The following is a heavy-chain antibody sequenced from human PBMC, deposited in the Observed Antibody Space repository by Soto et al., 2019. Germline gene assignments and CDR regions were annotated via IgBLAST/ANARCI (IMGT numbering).Heavy chain of an antibody. V-gene: IGHV4-59*01. Sequence: SEPRSLTCTASGGSISIYYWNWIRQPPGKGLEWIGYIYYSGSTKYNPSLKSRVTISVDTSKNQFSLKLTSVTAADTAVYYCARSMGGDILTKRWFDPWGQGTLVTVS. D-gene: IGHD3-9*01. CDR1: GGSISIYY. J-gene: IGHJ5*02. CDR3: ARSMGGDILTKRWFDP. CDR2: IYYSGST.